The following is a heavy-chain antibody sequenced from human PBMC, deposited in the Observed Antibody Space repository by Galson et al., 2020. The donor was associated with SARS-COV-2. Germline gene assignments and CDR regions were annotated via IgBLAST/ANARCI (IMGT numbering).Heavy chain of an antibody. Sequence: SGPTLVKPTQTLTLTCTFSGFSLTPSGMCVSWIRQPPGKALEWLALIDWDDDKYYSTSLKTRLTISKDTSKNQVVLTMTNMDPVDTATYYCARMPVSSSQLGDYYYYGMDVWCQGTTVTVSS. D-gene: IGHD6-13*01. J-gene: IGHJ6*02. V-gene: IGHV2-70*01. CDR1: GFSLTPSGMC. CDR2: IDWDDDK. CDR3: ARMPVSSSQLGDYYYYGMDV.